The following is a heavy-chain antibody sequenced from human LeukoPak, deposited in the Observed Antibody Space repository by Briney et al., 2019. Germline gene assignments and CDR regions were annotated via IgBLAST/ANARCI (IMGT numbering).Heavy chain of an antibody. D-gene: IGHD3-16*01. CDR2: IWHDGSKK. CDR1: GFSFSTFG. CDR3: GRDSLGGDY. J-gene: IGHJ4*02. Sequence: PGGSLRLSCAASGFSFSTFGMHWARRAPGKGLEWVAVIWHDGSKKFYAESVKGRFTISTDNSQNTLYLQMNRLRAEDTAEYYCGRDSLGGDYWGQGTLVTVSS. V-gene: IGHV3-33*08.